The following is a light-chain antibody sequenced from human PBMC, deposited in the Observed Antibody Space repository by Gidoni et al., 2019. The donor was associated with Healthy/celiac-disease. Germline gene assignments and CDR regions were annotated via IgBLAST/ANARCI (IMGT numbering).Light chain of an antibody. J-gene: IGKJ1*01. CDR3: QQYNNWPQWT. CDR2: CAS. V-gene: IGKV3-15*01. CDR1: QSVSSN. Sequence: IVLTQSPATLSVSPGERATLSCRASQSVSSNLAWYQQKPGQAPRRLIYCASTRATGIPARFSGSGSGTEFTLTISSLQYEDFAVDYCQQYNNWPQWTFGQGTKVEIK.